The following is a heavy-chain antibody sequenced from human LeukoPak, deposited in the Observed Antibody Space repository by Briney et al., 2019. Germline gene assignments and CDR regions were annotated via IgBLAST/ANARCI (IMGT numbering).Heavy chain of an antibody. J-gene: IGHJ5*02. CDR2: INTKSGGT. CDR3: ARDRVPPGSNWFDP. Sequence: ASVKVSCKASGFTFTGYYMHWVRQAPGQGLEWVGWINTKSGGTNYAQKLQGRLTMTRDTSISTAYMELSRLRYNDTAMYYRARDRVPPGSNWFDPWGQGTLVTVSS. V-gene: IGHV1-2*02. D-gene: IGHD2-2*01. CDR1: GFTFTGYY.